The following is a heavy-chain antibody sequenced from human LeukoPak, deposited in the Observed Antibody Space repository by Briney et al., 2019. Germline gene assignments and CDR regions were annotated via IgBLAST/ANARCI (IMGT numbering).Heavy chain of an antibody. CDR3: ASIGTGSGWTWGNRSPFDY. V-gene: IGHV4-39*07. Sequence: PSETLSLTCAVSGGSISSSSYYWGWIRQPPGKGLKWIGSIYYSGSTYYNPSLKSRVTISVDTSKNQFSLKLSSVTAADTAVYYCASIGTGSGWTWGNRSPFDYWGQGTLVTVSS. D-gene: IGHD6-19*01. CDR2: IYYSGST. CDR1: GGSISSSSYY. J-gene: IGHJ4*02.